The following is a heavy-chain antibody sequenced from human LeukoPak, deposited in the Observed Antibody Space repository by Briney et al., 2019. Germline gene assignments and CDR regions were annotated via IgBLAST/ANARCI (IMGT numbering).Heavy chain of an antibody. CDR3: AKEPNSGYLGY. V-gene: IGHV1-46*01. CDR1: GYTFTSYY. CDR2: INPSGGST. D-gene: IGHD1-26*01. Sequence: GESLKVSCKASGYTFTSYYMHWVRQAPGQGLEWMGIINPSGGSTGYAQKFQGRVTMTRDTSTSTVYMELSSLRSEDTAVYYCAKEPNSGYLGYWGPGTLVTVSS. J-gene: IGHJ4*01.